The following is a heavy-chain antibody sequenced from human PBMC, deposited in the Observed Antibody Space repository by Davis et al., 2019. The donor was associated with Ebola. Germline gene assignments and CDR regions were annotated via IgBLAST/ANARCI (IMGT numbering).Heavy chain of an antibody. Sequence: GESLKISCSSSEFTFDKYALHWVRQAPGKGLEWVAGISYEERYKYYADSVKGRFSVSRDNSKNTLYLQMSSLRPEDTAVYYCARDGGYCISPSCTHFDYWGPGTLVTVSS. V-gene: IGHV3-30*04. CDR1: EFTFDKYA. CDR3: ARDGGYCISPSCTHFDY. D-gene: IGHD2-2*01. J-gene: IGHJ4*02. CDR2: ISYEERYK.